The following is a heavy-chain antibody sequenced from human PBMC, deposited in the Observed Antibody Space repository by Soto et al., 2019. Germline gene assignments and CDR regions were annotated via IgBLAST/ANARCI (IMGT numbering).Heavy chain of an antibody. V-gene: IGHV1-2*04. Sequence: AASVKVSCKASGYTFTGYYMHWVRQAPGQGLEWTGWINPNSGGTNYAQKFQGWVTMTRDTSISTAYMELSRLRSDDTAVYYCARDANDCSSTSCYLERFDPWGQGTLVTVSS. CDR2: INPNSGGT. D-gene: IGHD2-2*01. CDR1: GYTFTGYY. J-gene: IGHJ5*02. CDR3: ARDANDCSSTSCYLERFDP.